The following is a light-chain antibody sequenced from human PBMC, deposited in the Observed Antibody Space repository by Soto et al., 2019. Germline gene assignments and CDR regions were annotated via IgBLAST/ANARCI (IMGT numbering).Light chain of an antibody. CDR1: QSIRRF. J-gene: IGKJ5*01. Sequence: DIQMTQSPSSLSASVGDTVTITCRASQSIRRFLNWYQQKPGKAPKLLIYAASSLESGVPSRFSGSGSGTGFTLTISSLQPEDFATYHCQQSYITPVTFGQGTRLEIK. CDR2: AAS. V-gene: IGKV1-39*01. CDR3: QQSYITPVT.